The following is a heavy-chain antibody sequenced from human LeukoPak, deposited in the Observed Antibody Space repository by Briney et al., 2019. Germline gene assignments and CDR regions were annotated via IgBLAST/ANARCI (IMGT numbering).Heavy chain of an antibody. CDR3: ATGRYFDWLSS. V-gene: IGHV1-24*01. CDR1: GSTLTELS. Sequence: ASVKLSCKVSGSTLTELSMHWVRQAPGKGLGWMGGFDPEDGETIYEQKFQGRVTMAEDTSTDTAYMELSSLRSEDTAVYYCATGRYFDWLSSWGQGTLVTVSS. D-gene: IGHD3-9*01. CDR2: FDPEDGET. J-gene: IGHJ5*01.